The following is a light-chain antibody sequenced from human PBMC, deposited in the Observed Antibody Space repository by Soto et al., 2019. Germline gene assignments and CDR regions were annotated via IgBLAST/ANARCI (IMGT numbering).Light chain of an antibody. Sequence: EIVLTQSPGTLSLSLGERATLSCRASQSVSSSYLAWYQHKPGQAPRLLIYGASSRATGIPDRFSGSGSGTDFTLTISRLEPEDFAVYYCQQYGSSPTFGQGTRLDIK. V-gene: IGKV3-20*01. CDR1: QSVSSSY. CDR2: GAS. J-gene: IGKJ5*01. CDR3: QQYGSSPT.